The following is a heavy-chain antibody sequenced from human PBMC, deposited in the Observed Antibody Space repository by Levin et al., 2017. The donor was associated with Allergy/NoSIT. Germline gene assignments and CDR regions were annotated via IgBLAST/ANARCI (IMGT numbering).Heavy chain of an antibody. CDR2: ISYDGNNK. J-gene: IGHJ3*01. CDR3: ARDLDLWIVATTYAFDG. D-gene: IGHD5-12*01. V-gene: IGHV3-30*04. CDR1: GFTFSSYA. Sequence: PGGSLRLSCAASGFTFSSYAMYWVRQAPGKGLEWVAVISYDGNNKYYADSVKGRFTISRDNSKNTLYLQMNSLRVEDTAVYYCARDLDLWIVATTYAFDGWGQGTMVTVSS.